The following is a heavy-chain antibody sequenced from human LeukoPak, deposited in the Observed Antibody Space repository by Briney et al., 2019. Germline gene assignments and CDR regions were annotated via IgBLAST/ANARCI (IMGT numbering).Heavy chain of an antibody. CDR3: ARTTTGKAWYFDY. D-gene: IGHD4-17*01. Sequence: PGGSLRLSCAASGFTFSSYSMNWVRQAPGKGLEWVSYISSSSSTIYYADSVKGRFTISRDNAKNSLYLQMNSLRAEDTAVYYCARTTTGKAWYFDYWGQGTLVTVSS. V-gene: IGHV3-48*01. J-gene: IGHJ4*02. CDR1: GFTFSSYS. CDR2: ISSSSSTI.